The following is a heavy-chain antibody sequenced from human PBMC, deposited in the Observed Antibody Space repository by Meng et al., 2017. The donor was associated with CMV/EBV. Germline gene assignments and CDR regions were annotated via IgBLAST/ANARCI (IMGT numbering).Heavy chain of an antibody. J-gene: IGHJ5*02. CDR1: GGSISSYD. CDR3: AREIVVVPAAIDNWFDP. CDR2: IYTSGST. D-gene: IGHD2-2*02. Sequence: PLPGSGPGRVKPSETLSLTCTVSGGSISSYDWSWIRQPAGKGLEWIGRIYTSGSTNYNPSLKSRVTMSVDTSKNQFSLKLSSVTAADTAVYYCAREIVVVPAAIDNWFDPWGQGTLVTVSS. V-gene: IGHV4-4*07.